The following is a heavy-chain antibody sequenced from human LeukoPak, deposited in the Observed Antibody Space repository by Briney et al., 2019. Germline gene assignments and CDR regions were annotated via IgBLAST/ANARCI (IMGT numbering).Heavy chain of an antibody. J-gene: IGHJ5*02. CDR2: IIPIFGTA. V-gene: IGHV1-69*13. CDR1: GGTFSSYA. CDR3: ARGGLAYYDSSGYYSP. Sequence: SVNVSCKASGGTFSSYAISWVRQAPGQGLEWMGGIIPIFGTANYAQKFQGRVTITADESTSTAYMELSSLRSEDTAVYYCARGGLAYYDSSGYYSPWGQGTLVTVSS. D-gene: IGHD3-22*01.